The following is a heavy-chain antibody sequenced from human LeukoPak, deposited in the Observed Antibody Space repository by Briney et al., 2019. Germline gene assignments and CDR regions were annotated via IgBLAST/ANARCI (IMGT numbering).Heavy chain of an antibody. V-gene: IGHV3-23*01. CDR2: ISGSGGGT. D-gene: IGHD6-19*01. Sequence: PGGSLRLSCAASGFTFSSYAVSWVRQAPGKGLGWVSAISGSGGGTYYADSVKGRFTISRDNSKNTLYLQMNSLSTEDTAVYYCAKTTTGYSSGRYPGWPVDYCGQGTLVTVSS. CDR3: AKTTTGYSSGRYPGWPVDY. CDR1: GFTFSSYA. J-gene: IGHJ4*02.